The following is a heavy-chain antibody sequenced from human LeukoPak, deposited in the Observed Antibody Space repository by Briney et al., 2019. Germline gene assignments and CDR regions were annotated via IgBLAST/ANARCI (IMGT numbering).Heavy chain of an antibody. CDR3: ARDRWELLWVFDY. Sequence: GRSLRLSCAASGFTFSSYAMHWVRQAPGKGLEWVAVISDDGSNKYYADSVKGRFTISRDNSKNTLYLQMNSLRAEDTAVYYCARDRWELLWVFDYWGQGTLVTVSS. D-gene: IGHD1-26*01. V-gene: IGHV3-30-3*01. CDR1: GFTFSSYA. CDR2: ISDDGSNK. J-gene: IGHJ4*02.